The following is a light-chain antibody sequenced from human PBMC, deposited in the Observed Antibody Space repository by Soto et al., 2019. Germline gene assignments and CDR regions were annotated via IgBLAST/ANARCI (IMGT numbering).Light chain of an antibody. CDR1: ESVNSA. J-gene: IGKJ2*03. V-gene: IGKV3-11*01. CDR2: DAS. Sequence: EIVLTQSPATLSLSPGERATLSCRVGESVNSALAWYQQRPGQVPRLLIYDASNRATGIPARFSGSGSGTDFTLTISSLEPEDFAVYYCQQRRNWPLFSFGPGTKLEIK. CDR3: QQRRNWPLFS.